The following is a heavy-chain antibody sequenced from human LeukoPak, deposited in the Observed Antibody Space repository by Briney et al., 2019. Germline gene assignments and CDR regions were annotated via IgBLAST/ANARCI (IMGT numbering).Heavy chain of an antibody. Sequence: PGGSLSLSCTTSGFTFGDYGMSWFRQAAGKGLEWVSFIRSYFYSGATDYAASVRGRLVTSRHDSESIAYLQMNSLRTEDTGVYYCARNPHPHCSGVHCPCDSWGQGTLVTVSS. CDR1: GFTFGDYG. CDR2: IRSYFYSGAT. D-gene: IGHD2-15*01. J-gene: IGHJ4*02. V-gene: IGHV3-49*03. CDR3: ARNPHPHCSGVHCPCDS.